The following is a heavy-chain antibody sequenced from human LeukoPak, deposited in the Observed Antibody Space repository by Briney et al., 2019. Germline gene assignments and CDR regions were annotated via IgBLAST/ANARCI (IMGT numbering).Heavy chain of an antibody. D-gene: IGHD6-19*01. Sequence: GGSLRLSCAASGFTFSSYSMNWVRQAPGKGLEWVSSISSSSSYIYYADSVKGRFTISRDNAENSLYLQMNSLRAEDTAVYYCARVVSSSGFSFSVTDYWGQGTLVTVSS. CDR1: GFTFSSYS. CDR2: ISSSSSYI. V-gene: IGHV3-21*01. CDR3: ARVVSSSGFSFSVTDY. J-gene: IGHJ4*02.